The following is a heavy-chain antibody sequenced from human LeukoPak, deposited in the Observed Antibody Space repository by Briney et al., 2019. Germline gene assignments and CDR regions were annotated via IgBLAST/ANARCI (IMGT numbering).Heavy chain of an antibody. CDR1: GGSISSYY. CDR3: ARAALGGAGSDY. J-gene: IGHJ4*02. D-gene: IGHD3-10*01. V-gene: IGHV4-59*01. Sequence: PSETLSLTCTVSGGSISSYYWSWIRQPPGKGLEWIGYIYYSGSTNYNPSLKSRVTISVDTSKNQFSLKLSSVTAADTAVYYCARAALGGAGSDYWGQGTLVTVSS. CDR2: IYYSGST.